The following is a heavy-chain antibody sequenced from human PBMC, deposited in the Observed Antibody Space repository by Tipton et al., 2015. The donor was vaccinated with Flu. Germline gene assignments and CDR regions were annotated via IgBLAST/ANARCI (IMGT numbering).Heavy chain of an antibody. CDR2: IKQDGSEI. V-gene: IGHV3-7*01. J-gene: IGHJ4*02. Sequence: SLRLSCAASGFSFSSFWMSWVRQAPGKGLEWVATIKQDGSEIYYVDSVKGRFTISRDNAKNSLYLQMNSLRAEDTAVYYCTRKLVEYWGQGTLVTVSS. D-gene: IGHD2-2*01. CDR3: TRKLVEY. CDR1: GFSFSSFW.